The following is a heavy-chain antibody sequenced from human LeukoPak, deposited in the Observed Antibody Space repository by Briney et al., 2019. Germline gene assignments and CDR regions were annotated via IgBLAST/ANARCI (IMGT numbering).Heavy chain of an antibody. V-gene: IGHV3-23*01. D-gene: IGHD2-2*02. J-gene: IGHJ4*02. CDR3: AKAAPLIVVVPAAIPHY. CDR2: ISGSGGST. CDR1: GFTYSSYA. Sequence: PGGSLRLSCAASGFTYSSYAMSWVRQAPGKGLEWVSAISGSGGSTYYADSVKGRFTISRDNSKNTLYLQMNSLRAEDTAVYYCAKAAPLIVVVPAAIPHYWGQGTQVTVSS.